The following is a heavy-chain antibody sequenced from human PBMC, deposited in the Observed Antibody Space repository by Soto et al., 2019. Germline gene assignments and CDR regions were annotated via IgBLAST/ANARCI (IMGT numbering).Heavy chain of an antibody. CDR1: GGSISSYY. D-gene: IGHD4-17*01. J-gene: IGHJ5*02. CDR2: ISYRGST. Sequence: SETLSLTCTVFGGSISSYYWGWIRQPPGKGLEWIGYISYRGSTDYSPSLQSRVTISLDTSQKEFSLKLSSVTAADTAVYYCARMRRRCYGDWAGEIWFDPWGQGTLVTVSS. CDR3: ARMRRRCYGDWAGEIWFDP. V-gene: IGHV4-59*01.